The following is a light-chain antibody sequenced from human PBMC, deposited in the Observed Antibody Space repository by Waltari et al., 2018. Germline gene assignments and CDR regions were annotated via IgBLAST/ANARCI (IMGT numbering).Light chain of an antibody. Sequence: QTVVTQEPSFSVSPGGTVTLTCGLTSGSVSMNYYPSWYQQTPGQAPRTLIHNTNIRSSGVPGRFSGSILGNKAALTITGAQADDESDYYCVLYVSRGIWVFGGGTKLTVL. CDR3: VLYVSRGIWV. J-gene: IGLJ3*02. CDR1: SGSVSMNYY. V-gene: IGLV8-61*01. CDR2: NTN.